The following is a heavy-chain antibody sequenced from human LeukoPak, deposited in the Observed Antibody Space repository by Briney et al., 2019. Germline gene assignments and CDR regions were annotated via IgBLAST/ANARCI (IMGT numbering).Heavy chain of an antibody. V-gene: IGHV4-34*01. CDR1: GGSFCGYY. CDR3: ARSYGDYVWFSAFDI. J-gene: IGHJ3*02. D-gene: IGHD4-17*01. CDR2: XNHSGST. Sequence: SETLSLTCAVYGGSFCGYYWSWIRHXPXXXXXXXXXXNHSGSTNYNPSLKSRVTISVDTSKNQFSLKLSPVTAADTAVYYCARSYGDYVWFSAFDIWGQGTMVTVSS.